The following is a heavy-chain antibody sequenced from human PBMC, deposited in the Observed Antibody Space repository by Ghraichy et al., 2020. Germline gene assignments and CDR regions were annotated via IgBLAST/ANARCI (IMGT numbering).Heavy chain of an antibody. D-gene: IGHD2-2*02. J-gene: IGHJ6*02. CDR2: IYYSGST. CDR3: ASGKMDIVVVPAAIENVYYYYYYGMDV. V-gene: IGHV4-39*01. Sequence: SCTVSGGSISSSSYYWGWIRQPPGKGLEWIGSIYYSGSTYYNPSLKSRVTISVDTSKNQFSLKLSSVTAADTAVYYCASGKMDIVVVPAAIENVYYYYYYGMDVWGQGTTVTVSS. CDR1: GGSISSSSYY.